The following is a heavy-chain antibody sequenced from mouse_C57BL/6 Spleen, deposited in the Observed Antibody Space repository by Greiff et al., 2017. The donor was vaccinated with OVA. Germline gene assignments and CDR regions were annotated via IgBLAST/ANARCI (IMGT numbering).Heavy chain of an antibody. V-gene: IGHV1-85*01. Sequence: VQLVESGPELVKPGASVKLSCKASGYTFTSYDINWVKQRPGQGLEWIGWIYPRDGSTKYNEKFKGKATLTVDTSSSTAYMELHSLTSEDSAVYFCASDYDGAMDYWGQGTSVTVSS. J-gene: IGHJ4*01. CDR3: ASDYDGAMDY. CDR1: GYTFTSYD. CDR2: IYPRDGST. D-gene: IGHD2-4*01.